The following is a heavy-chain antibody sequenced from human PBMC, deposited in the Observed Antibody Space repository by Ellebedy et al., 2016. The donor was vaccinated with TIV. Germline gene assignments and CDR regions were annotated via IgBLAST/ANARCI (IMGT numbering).Heavy chain of an antibody. CDR1: GYSFTSYW. J-gene: IGHJ3*02. D-gene: IGHD2-21*02. CDR2: IYPGDSDT. V-gene: IGHV5-51*01. CDR3: ARGAVYCGGDCYSNDAFDI. Sequence: GESLKISCKGSGYSFTSYWIGWVRQMPGKGLEWMGIIYPGDSDTRYSPSFQGQVTISADKSISTAYLQWSSLKASDTAMYYCARGAVYCGGDCYSNDAFDIWGQGTMVTVSS.